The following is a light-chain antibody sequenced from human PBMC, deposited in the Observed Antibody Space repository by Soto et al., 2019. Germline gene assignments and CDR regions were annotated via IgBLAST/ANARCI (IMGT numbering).Light chain of an antibody. CDR1: QSVSSN. Sequence: EIVMTESSATLSVSPGERGTLSCRASQSVSSNLAWYQQKPGQAPRLLIYDTSARATGVPARFSGSRSGTEFTLTISSLQSEDFAVYYCQQYNNWPTWTFGQGTKVDIK. CDR3: QQYNNWPTWT. CDR2: DTS. J-gene: IGKJ1*01. V-gene: IGKV3-15*01.